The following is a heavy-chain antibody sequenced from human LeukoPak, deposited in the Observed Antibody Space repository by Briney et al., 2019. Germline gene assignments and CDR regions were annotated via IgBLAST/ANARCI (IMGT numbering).Heavy chain of an antibody. CDR2: IWYDGSNK. V-gene: IGHV3-33*06. D-gene: IGHD7-27*01. CDR1: GFTFSSYG. Sequence: GGSLRLSCAASGFTFSSYGMHWVRQAPGKGLEWVAVIWYDGSNKYYADSVKGRFTVSRDDSKNTLYLQMNSLRAEDTAVYYCAKDGGLWVSAHWGGSWGRGTLVTVSS. J-gene: IGHJ5*02. CDR3: AKDGGLWVSAHWGGS.